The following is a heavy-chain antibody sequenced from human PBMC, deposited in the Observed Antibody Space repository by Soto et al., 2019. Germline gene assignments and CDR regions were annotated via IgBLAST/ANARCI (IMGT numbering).Heavy chain of an antibody. J-gene: IGHJ6*03. CDR2: MNPNRGNT. CDR1: GYTFTSYD. CDR3: ARGRVGAAPRSHYYYYYYMDV. Sequence: ASVKVSCKASGYTFTSYDINWVRQATGQGLEWMGWMNPNRGNTGYAQKFQGRVTMTRNTSISTAYMELGSLRSEDTAVYYCARGRVGAAPRSHYYYYYYMDVWGKGTTVTVSS. V-gene: IGHV1-8*01. D-gene: IGHD6-6*01.